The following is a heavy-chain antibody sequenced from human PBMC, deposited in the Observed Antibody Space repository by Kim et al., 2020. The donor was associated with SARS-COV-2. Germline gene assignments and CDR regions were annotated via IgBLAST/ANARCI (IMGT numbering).Heavy chain of an antibody. Sequence: GESLKISCKGSGYSFTSYLIGWVRQMPGKGLEWMGIIYPGDSDTRYSPSFQGQVTISADKSISTAYLQWSSLKASDTAMYYCASLGDGYKTWQILGYFQHWGQGTLVTVSS. J-gene: IGHJ1*01. D-gene: IGHD5-12*01. V-gene: IGHV5-51*01. CDR3: ASLGDGYKTWQILGYFQH. CDR1: GYSFTSYL. CDR2: IYPGDSDT.